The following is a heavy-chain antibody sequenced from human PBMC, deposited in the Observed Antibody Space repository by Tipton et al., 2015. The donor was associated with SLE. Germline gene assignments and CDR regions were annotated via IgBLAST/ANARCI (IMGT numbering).Heavy chain of an antibody. CDR2: IYHSGSS. CDR1: GGSISSGDYS. D-gene: IGHD2-15*01. J-gene: IGHJ4*02. CDR3: ARDLGGGSCYD. Sequence: TLSLTCTVSGGSISSGDYSWTWIRQPPGKGLEWIGYIYHSGSSSYNPSLKSRVTISVDTSKNQFSLKLSSVTAADTAVYYCARDLGGGSCYDWGQGTLVTVSS. V-gene: IGHV4-30-4*01.